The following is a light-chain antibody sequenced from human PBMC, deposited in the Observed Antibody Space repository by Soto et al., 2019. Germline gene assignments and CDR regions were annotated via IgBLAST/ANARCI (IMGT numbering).Light chain of an antibody. CDR2: SNN. Sequence: QSVLTQPPSASGTPGQRVTISCSGSSSNIGSNTVNWYQQLPGTAPKLLIYSNNQRPSGVPDRFSGSKSGTSASLAISGLQSEDEADYHCAAWDDSLNGRGVFGGGTKLTVL. CDR3: AAWDDSLNGRGV. J-gene: IGLJ2*01. CDR1: SSNIGSNT. V-gene: IGLV1-44*01.